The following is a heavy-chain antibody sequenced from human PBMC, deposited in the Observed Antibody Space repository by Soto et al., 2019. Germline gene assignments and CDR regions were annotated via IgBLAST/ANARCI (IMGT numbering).Heavy chain of an antibody. Sequence: GASVKVSCKASGYTFTGYYMHWVRQAPGQGLEWMGWINPNSGGTNYAQKFQGWVTMTRDTSMSTAYMELSRLRSDDTAVYYCARDQVCSSTSCYPRKKYYYYYGMDVWGQGTTVTVSS. J-gene: IGHJ6*02. CDR1: GYTFTGYY. V-gene: IGHV1-2*04. D-gene: IGHD2-2*01. CDR3: ARDQVCSSTSCYPRKKYYYYYGMDV. CDR2: INPNSGGT.